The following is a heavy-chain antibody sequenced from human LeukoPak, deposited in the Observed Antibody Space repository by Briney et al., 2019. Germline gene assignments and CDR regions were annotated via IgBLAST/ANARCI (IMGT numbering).Heavy chain of an antibody. CDR3: ARGMGGYCSGGSCPPDY. D-gene: IGHD2-15*01. J-gene: IGHJ4*02. CDR1: GGSISGYY. Sequence: SETLSLTCTVSGGSISGYYWSWIRQPPGKGLEWIGYIYYSGSTNYNPSLKSRVTISVDTSKNQFSLKLSSVTAADTAVYYCARGMGGYCSGGSCPPDYWGQGTLVTVSS. CDR2: IYYSGST. V-gene: IGHV4-59*01.